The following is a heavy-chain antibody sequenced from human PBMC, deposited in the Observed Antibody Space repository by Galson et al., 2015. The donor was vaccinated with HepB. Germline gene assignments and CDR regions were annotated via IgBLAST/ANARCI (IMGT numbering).Heavy chain of an antibody. D-gene: IGHD1-1*01. CDR1: GGSISSGGYY. Sequence: TLSLTCTVSGGSISSGGYYWSWIRQHPGKGLEWIGYIYYSGSTYYNPSLKSRVTISVDTSKNQFSLKLSSVTAADTAVYYCARRDDDPRFDYWAREPWSPSPQ. CDR2: IYYSGST. CDR3: ARRDDDPRFDY. V-gene: IGHV4-31*03. J-gene: IGHJ4*02.